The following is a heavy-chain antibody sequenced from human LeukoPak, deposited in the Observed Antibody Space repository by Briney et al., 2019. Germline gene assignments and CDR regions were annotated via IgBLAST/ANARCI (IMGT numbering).Heavy chain of an antibody. J-gene: IGHJ3*02. CDR2: IRYDGSNK. V-gene: IGHV3-30*02. Sequence: QPGGSLRLSCAASGFTFSTYGMHWVRQAPGKGLEWVAFIRYDGSNKYYADSVKGRFTISRDNSKNTLYLQMNSLRAEDTAVYYCAKDRELLRYFDWSDAFDIWGQGTMVTVSS. CDR1: GFTFSTYG. D-gene: IGHD3-9*01. CDR3: AKDRELLRYFDWSDAFDI.